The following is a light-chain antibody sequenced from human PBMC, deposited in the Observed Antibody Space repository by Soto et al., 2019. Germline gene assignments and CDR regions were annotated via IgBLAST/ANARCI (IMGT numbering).Light chain of an antibody. Sequence: EIVLTQSPATLSLSPGERATLSCRASQSVSTSLAWYHQKHGQAPRLLIYDASNRATGIPARLSGSGSGTDLTLTMRSLEPEDFAVYYCQQRSNWSWTFGQGTKVEIK. V-gene: IGKV3-11*01. CDR2: DAS. CDR3: QQRSNWSWT. CDR1: QSVSTS. J-gene: IGKJ1*01.